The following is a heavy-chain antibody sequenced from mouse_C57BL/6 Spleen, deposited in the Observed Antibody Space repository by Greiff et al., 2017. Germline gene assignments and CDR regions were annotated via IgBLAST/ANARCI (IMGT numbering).Heavy chain of an antibody. CDR1: GYSFTDYN. Sequence: VQLKESGPELVKPGASVKISCKASGYSFTDYNMHWVKQSNGKSLEWIGVINPNYGTTSYNPKFKGKATLTVDQSSSTAYMQLNSLTSEDSAVYYCARSGYGSSFYYAMDYWGQGTSVTVSS. CDR2: INPNYGTT. CDR3: ARSGYGSSFYYAMDY. J-gene: IGHJ4*01. D-gene: IGHD1-1*01. V-gene: IGHV1-39*01.